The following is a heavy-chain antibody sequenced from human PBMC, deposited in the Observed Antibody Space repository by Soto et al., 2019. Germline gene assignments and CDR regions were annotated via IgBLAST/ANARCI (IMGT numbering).Heavy chain of an antibody. CDR2: IYPGDSHT. CDR1: GYTFTDYW. D-gene: IGHD3-10*01. J-gene: IGHJ4*02. V-gene: IGHV5-51*01. Sequence: EVQLVQSGAEVKKPGESLKISCKGSGYTFTDYWIGWVRQMPGKGLEWMGIIYPGDSHTRYSPSFQGQVTISADKSIRTAYLRWSSLKASDTAMYYCARHYASGSYYIWPFGDWGQGTLVTVSS. CDR3: ARHYASGSYYIWPFGD.